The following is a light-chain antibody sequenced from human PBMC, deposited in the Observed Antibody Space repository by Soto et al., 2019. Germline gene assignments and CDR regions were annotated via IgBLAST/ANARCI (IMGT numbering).Light chain of an antibody. Sequence: EIVMTQSPATLSVSPGERATLSCRASQSVSSNLAWYQQKPGQAPRLLIYGASTRATGIPARFSGSGSGTAFTLTICSLQSEDFAVYCCQQYNNWPPWTFGQGTKVEIK. CDR3: QQYNNWPPWT. V-gene: IGKV3-15*01. CDR1: QSVSSN. CDR2: GAS. J-gene: IGKJ1*01.